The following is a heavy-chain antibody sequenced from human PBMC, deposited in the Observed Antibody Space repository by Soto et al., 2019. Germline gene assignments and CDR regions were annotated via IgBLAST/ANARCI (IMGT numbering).Heavy chain of an antibody. CDR3: ARRDSGGFFRFFDS. CDR2: TGSGTGPG. CDR1: GVSLSTNP. J-gene: IGHJ4*02. D-gene: IGHD2-15*01. Sequence: GASVKVSCKASGVSLSTNPISWVRQAPGQGLEWMGGTGSGTGPGNNAQKFQGRLTVTADKSTSTVCMELTNLSSEDTAVYYCARRDSGGFFRFFDSWGQGTLVTVSS. V-gene: IGHV1-69*06.